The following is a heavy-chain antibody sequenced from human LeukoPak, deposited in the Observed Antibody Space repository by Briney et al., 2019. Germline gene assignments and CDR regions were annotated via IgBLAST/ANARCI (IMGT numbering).Heavy chain of an antibody. CDR2: IQYDGSFK. J-gene: IGHJ4*02. V-gene: IGHV3-30*02. CDR1: GFTFSFYG. CDR3: AKTSDQLLYSKFDF. D-gene: IGHD2-2*02. Sequence: AGSLTPSCAVSGFTFSFYGMHWVRQAPGGGREWVALIQYDGSFKFYAASVQGRFSISRDNSKNTLFLQMNSLRADDTAVYYCAKTSDQLLYSKFDFWGQGTLVTVSS.